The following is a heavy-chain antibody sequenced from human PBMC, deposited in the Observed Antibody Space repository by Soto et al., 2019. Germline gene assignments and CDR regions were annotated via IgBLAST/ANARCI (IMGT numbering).Heavy chain of an antibody. CDR2: IWYDGSNK. V-gene: IGHV3-33*01. Sequence: GESLKISCAASGFTFSSYGMHWVRQAPGKGLEWVEVIWYDGSNKYYAGSVKGRFTISRDNSKNTLYLQMNSLRAEDTAVYYCAREEIVATISYYYYGMDVWGQGTTVTVSS. CDR3: AREEIVATISYYYYGMDV. D-gene: IGHD5-12*01. CDR1: GFTFSSYG. J-gene: IGHJ6*02.